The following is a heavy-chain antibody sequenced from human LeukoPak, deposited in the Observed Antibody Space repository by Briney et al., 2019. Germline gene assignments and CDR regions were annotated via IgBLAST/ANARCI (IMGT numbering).Heavy chain of an antibody. CDR2: ISYDGSNK. Sequence: GGSLRLSCAASGFTFSSYWMSWVRQAPGKGLEWVAVISYDGSNKYYADSVKGRFTISRDNSKNTLYLQMNSLRAEDTAVYYCARDRGYDILTGYSEDAFDIWGQGTMVTVSS. CDR3: ARDRGYDILTGYSEDAFDI. CDR1: GFTFSSYW. V-gene: IGHV3-30-3*01. J-gene: IGHJ3*02. D-gene: IGHD3-9*01.